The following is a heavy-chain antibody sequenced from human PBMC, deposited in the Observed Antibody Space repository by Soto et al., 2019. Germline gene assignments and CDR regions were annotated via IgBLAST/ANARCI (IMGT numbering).Heavy chain of an antibody. Sequence: SETLSLTCAVYGGSFSGYYWSWIRQPPGKGLEWIGEINHSGSTNYNPSLKSRVTISVDTSKNQFSLKLSSVTAADTAVYYCARGGLSITMIVVVAFDYWGQGTLVTVS. CDR1: GGSFSGYY. CDR3: ARGGLSITMIVVVAFDY. V-gene: IGHV4-34*01. J-gene: IGHJ4*02. D-gene: IGHD3-22*01. CDR2: INHSGST.